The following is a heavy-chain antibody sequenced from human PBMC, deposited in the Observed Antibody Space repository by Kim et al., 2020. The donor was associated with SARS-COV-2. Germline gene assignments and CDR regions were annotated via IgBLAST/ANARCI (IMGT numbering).Heavy chain of an antibody. Sequence: NYAQKLQGRVTMTTDTSTSTAYMELRSLRSDDTAVYYCALEPTTGIGFDPWGQGTLVTVSS. D-gene: IGHD1-1*01. J-gene: IGHJ5*02. CDR3: ALEPTTGIGFDP. V-gene: IGHV1-18*01.